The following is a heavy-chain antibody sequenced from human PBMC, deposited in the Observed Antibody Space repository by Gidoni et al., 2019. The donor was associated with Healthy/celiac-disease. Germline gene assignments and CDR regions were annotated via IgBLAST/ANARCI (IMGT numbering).Heavy chain of an antibody. CDR3: ARESSDYYDSSGYYSGDAFDI. V-gene: IGHV4-30-4*01. CDR2: IYYSGST. J-gene: IGHJ3*02. Sequence: QVQLQESGPGLVKPSQTLSLTCTVSGGSISSGAYYWSWIRQPPGKGLEWIGYIYYSGSTYYNPSLKSRVTISVDTSKNQFSLKLSSVTAADTAVYYCARESSDYYDSSGYYSGDAFDIWGQGTMVTVSS. D-gene: IGHD3-22*01. CDR1: GGSISSGAYY.